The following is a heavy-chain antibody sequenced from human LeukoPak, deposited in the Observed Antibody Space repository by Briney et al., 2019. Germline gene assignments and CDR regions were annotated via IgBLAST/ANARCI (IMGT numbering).Heavy chain of an antibody. CDR3: ATGLGYCSGGSCYEGEDDAFGI. CDR1: GYTLTELS. V-gene: IGHV1-24*01. D-gene: IGHD2-15*01. J-gene: IGHJ3*02. CDR2: FDPEDGET. Sequence: ASVKVSCKVSGYTLTELSMHWVRQAPGKGLEWMGGFDPEDGETIYAQKFQGRVTMTEDTSTDTAYMELSSLRSEDTAVYYCATGLGYCSGGSCYEGEDDAFGIWGQGTMVTVSS.